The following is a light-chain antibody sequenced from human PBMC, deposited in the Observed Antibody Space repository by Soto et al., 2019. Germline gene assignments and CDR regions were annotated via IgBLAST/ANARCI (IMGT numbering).Light chain of an antibody. V-gene: IGKV3-20*01. CDR1: QSVSSSY. CDR2: GAS. J-gene: IGKJ1*01. CDR3: HQYGSSPT. Sequence: IVLPHSPCTLSLSPVERATLSCRASQSVSSSYVAWYQQKPSQAPKLLIYGASSRATGIPDRFSGSGSGTDFTLTISRLEPEDFAVYYCHQYGSSPTFGQGTKVDIK.